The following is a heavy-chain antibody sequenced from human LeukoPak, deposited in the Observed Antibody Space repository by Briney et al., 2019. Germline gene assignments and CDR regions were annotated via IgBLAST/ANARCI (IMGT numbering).Heavy chain of an antibody. D-gene: IGHD3-10*01. Sequence: SETLSLTCTVSGGSISSYYWSWIRQPPGKGLKWIGYVYSSGSTNYNPSLKSRVTMSVDTSKNQFSLKVSSVTAADTAVYYCARVFDSGSQAYFYYMDVWGKGTTVTIFS. CDR3: ARVFDSGSQAYFYYMDV. J-gene: IGHJ6*03. CDR2: VYSSGST. CDR1: GGSISSYY. V-gene: IGHV4-59*01.